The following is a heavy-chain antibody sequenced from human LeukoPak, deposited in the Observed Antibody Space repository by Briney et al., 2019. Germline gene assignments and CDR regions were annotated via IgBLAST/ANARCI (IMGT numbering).Heavy chain of an antibody. D-gene: IGHD4-23*01. Sequence: SQTLSLTCTVSGGSISSGNYYWSWIRQPAGKGLEWIGRIYTSGSTNYNPSLKSRVTISVDTSKNQFSLKLSSVTAADTAVYYCARDTALGGNDGAFDSSGEGTMVTVSS. V-gene: IGHV4-61*02. CDR1: GGSISSGNYY. CDR3: ARDTALGGNDGAFDS. J-gene: IGHJ3*02. CDR2: IYTSGST.